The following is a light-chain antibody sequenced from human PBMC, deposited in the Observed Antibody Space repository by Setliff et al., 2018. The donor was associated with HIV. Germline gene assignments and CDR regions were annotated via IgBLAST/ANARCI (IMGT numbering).Light chain of an antibody. J-gene: IGLJ1*01. CDR1: SSNIESNT. Sequence: QSVLTQSPSASGTPGQRVTISCSGSSSNIESNTVNWFQQLPGTAPKLLIYNNDQRPSGVPDRFSGSKPGTSASLAISGLHSKDEAEYYCASWDVGLNAFYVFGTGTKVTVL. V-gene: IGLV1-44*01. CDR3: ASWDVGLNAFYV. CDR2: NND.